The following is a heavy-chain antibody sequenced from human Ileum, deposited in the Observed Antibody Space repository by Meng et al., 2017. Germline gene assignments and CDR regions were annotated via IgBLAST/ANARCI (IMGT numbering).Heavy chain of an antibody. CDR2: FDYTGAT. V-gene: IGHV4-34*01. CDR1: GRSFSGYC. J-gene: IGHJ4*02. Sequence: VHLHQVDLGLLKPSEPLSLTCTVYGRSFSGYCWSWIRQAPGRGLEWIGHFDYTGATRYNPSLKSRLSISMDTSKNQFSLSLSSVTAADTAIYYCARRRGYYTSGDSEWGQGTLVTVSS. CDR3: ARRRGYYTSGDSE. D-gene: IGHD3-10*01.